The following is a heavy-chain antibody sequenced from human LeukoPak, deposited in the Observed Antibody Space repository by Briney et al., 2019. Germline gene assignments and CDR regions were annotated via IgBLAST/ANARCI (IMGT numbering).Heavy chain of an antibody. V-gene: IGHV4-34*01. Sequence: SETLSLTCAVYGGSFSGYYWSWIRQPPGKGLEWIGEINHSGSTNYNPSLKSRVTISVDTSKNQFSLKLSSVTAADTAVYYCARGGGNHFDYWGQGTLVTVSS. D-gene: IGHD4-23*01. CDR3: ARGGGNHFDY. CDR2: INHSGST. J-gene: IGHJ4*02. CDR1: GGSFSGYY.